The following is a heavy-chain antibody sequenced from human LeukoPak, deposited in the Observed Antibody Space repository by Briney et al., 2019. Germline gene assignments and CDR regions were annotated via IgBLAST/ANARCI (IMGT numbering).Heavy chain of an antibody. V-gene: IGHV3-30*18. D-gene: IGHD3-16*01. CDR2: ISYDGSNK. CDR3: AKEFPTATGGTFGY. Sequence: GGSLRLSCAASGFTFSSYSMNWVRQAPGKGLEWVAVISYDGSNKYYADSVKGRFTISRDNSKNTLYLQMNSLRTEDTAIYYCAKEFPTATGGTFGYWGQGTLVTVSS. J-gene: IGHJ4*02. CDR1: GFTFSSYS.